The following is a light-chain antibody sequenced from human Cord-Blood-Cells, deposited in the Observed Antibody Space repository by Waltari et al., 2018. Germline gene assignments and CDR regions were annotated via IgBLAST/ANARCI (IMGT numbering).Light chain of an antibody. CDR2: DAS. CDR1: QSVSSY. V-gene: IGKV3-11*01. CDR3: QQRSNWPPYT. Sequence: ELLFTPSPATLSLSPRERANLPCRDSQSVSSYFAWYQQKPGQAPRLLIYDASNRATGIPARFSGSGSGTDFTLTISSLEPEDFAVYYCQQRSNWPPYTFGQGTKLEIK. J-gene: IGKJ2*01.